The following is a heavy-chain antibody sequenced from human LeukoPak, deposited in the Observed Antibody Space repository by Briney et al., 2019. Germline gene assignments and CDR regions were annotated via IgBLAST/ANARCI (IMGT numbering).Heavy chain of an antibody. J-gene: IGHJ4*01. CDR3: ATIKRGSIFGYFDF. V-gene: IGHV4-59*11. Sequence: SETLSLTCTVSGGSSSSHYWSWIRQPPGKGLEWIGYMFDTGRTKDNPSLKSRVTLSADTSKNQFSLRLSSVTAADTAVYYCATIKRGSIFGYFDFWGQGVLVTVSS. CDR2: MFDTGRT. D-gene: IGHD5-18*01. CDR1: GGSSSSHY.